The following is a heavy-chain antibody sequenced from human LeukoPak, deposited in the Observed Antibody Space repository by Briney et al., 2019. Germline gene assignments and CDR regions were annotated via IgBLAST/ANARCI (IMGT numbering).Heavy chain of an antibody. CDR3: AGYDHSNYLAY. D-gene: IGHD4-11*01. J-gene: IGHJ4*02. V-gene: IGHV4-4*08. CDR1: GVSISSNY. CDR2: IHANGDT. Sequence: SETLSLTCTVSGVSISSNYWSWIRQPPGKGLEWNGLEWIGYIHANGDTKYNPSLNSRVTISLDSSRSQLSLNLRSLTPADTALYFCAGYDHSNYLAYWGQGILVTFSS.